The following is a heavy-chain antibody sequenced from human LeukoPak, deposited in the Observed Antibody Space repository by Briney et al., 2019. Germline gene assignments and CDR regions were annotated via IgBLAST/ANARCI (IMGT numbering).Heavy chain of an antibody. J-gene: IGHJ4*02. CDR1: GFTFSSYS. CDR2: ISSSSLYI. Sequence: GGSLRLSCAASGFTFSSYSMNWVRQAPGKGLEWVSSISSSSLYISYADSVKGRFTISRDNAKNSLYLQMNSLRAEDTALYYCARDYDYGDYPGYWGQGTLVTVSS. D-gene: IGHD4-17*01. CDR3: ARDYDYGDYPGY. V-gene: IGHV3-21*04.